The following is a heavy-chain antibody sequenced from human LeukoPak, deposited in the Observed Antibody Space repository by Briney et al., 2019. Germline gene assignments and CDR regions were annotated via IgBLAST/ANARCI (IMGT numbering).Heavy chain of an antibody. Sequence: SETLSLTCTVSGGSISSHYWSWIRQPPGKGLEWIGYIYYSGSTNYNPSLKSRVTISVDTSKNQFSLKLSSVTAADTAVYYCARVAVAGTSDWFDPWGQGTLVTVSS. CDR2: IYYSGST. V-gene: IGHV4-59*11. CDR1: GGSISSHY. CDR3: ARVAVAGTSDWFDP. D-gene: IGHD6-19*01. J-gene: IGHJ5*02.